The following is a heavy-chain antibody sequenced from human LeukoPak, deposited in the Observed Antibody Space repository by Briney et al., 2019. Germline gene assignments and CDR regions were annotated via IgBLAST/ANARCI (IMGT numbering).Heavy chain of an antibody. D-gene: IGHD1-26*01. CDR2: IGGSGDST. Sequence: SGGSLRLSCAVSGFIFSSYSMNWVRQAPGKGLEWVSAIGGSGDSTYYAVSVKGRFTISRDNSKNTLYLQMNSLRAEDTAVYYCAKDLSGSSIERGYMDVWGKGTTVTITS. V-gene: IGHV3-23*01. CDR1: GFIFSSYS. J-gene: IGHJ6*03. CDR3: AKDLSGSSIERGYMDV.